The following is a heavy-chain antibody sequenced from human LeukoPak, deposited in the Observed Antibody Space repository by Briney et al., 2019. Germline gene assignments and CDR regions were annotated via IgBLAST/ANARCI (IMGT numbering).Heavy chain of an antibody. Sequence: GGSLRVSCAASGFTFSSYCMTWVRQAPGKGLEWVANIKQDGSEKYYVDSVKGRFTISRDNTKNSLYLQMNSLRAEDKAVYYCARYYDGTTYQDAFDIWGQGTMVTVCS. CDR3: ARYYDGTTYQDAFDI. CDR2: IKQDGSEK. J-gene: IGHJ3*02. V-gene: IGHV3-7*01. D-gene: IGHD3-22*01. CDR1: GFTFSSYC.